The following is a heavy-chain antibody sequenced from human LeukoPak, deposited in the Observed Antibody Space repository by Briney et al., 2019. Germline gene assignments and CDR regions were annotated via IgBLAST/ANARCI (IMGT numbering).Heavy chain of an antibody. Sequence: PGGSLRLSCRASGFTFSSYGMAWVRQAPGKGLEWVSTMSAGGENTHYADSVSGRFTISRDNSKDILYLEMYSLRVEDTAVYYCAKSTLSGSYYVYFDYWGQGTLVTVSS. D-gene: IGHD1-26*01. CDR3: AKSTLSGSYYVYFDY. CDR2: MSAGGENT. V-gene: IGHV3-23*01. CDR1: GFTFSSYG. J-gene: IGHJ4*02.